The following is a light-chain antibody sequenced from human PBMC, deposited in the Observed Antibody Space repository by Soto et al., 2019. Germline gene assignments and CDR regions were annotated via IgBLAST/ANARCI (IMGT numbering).Light chain of an antibody. Sequence: EIVLTQSPGTLSLSPGERATLSCRASQSVSSSYLAWYQQKPGQAPRLLIYGASSRATGIPDRFSGSGSGTDFTLTISRLEPEDLAVDYCQQDGSSSLTFGGGTKVEIK. V-gene: IGKV3-20*01. J-gene: IGKJ4*01. CDR3: QQDGSSSLT. CDR1: QSVSSSY. CDR2: GAS.